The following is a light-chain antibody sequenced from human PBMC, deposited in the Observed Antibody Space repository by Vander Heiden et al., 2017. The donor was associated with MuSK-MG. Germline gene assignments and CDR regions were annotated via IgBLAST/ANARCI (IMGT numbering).Light chain of an antibody. CDR2: AAS. Sequence: DIQMTQSPSSLSASVGDRVTITCRASQSISSYLNWYQQKPGKAPKLLIYAASSLQSGVPSRFSGSGSGTDFTLTISSLQPEDFATYYCQQSYRTPPFTFGPGTKVDIK. V-gene: IGKV1-39*01. CDR1: QSISSY. J-gene: IGKJ3*01. CDR3: QQSYRTPPFT.